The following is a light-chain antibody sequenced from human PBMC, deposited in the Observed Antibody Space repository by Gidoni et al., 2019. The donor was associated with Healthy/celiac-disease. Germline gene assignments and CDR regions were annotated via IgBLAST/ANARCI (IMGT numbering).Light chain of an antibody. J-gene: IGLJ2*01. CDR2: GNS. V-gene: IGLV1-40*01. CDR1: SSNSGAGYD. CDR3: QSYDSSLSGSV. Sequence: QSVLTQPPSVSEAPGQRVTISCTGRSSNSGAGYDVHWYQQLPGTAPKLLIYGNSNRPSGVPDRFSGSKSGTSASLAITVLQAEDEADYYCQSYDSSLSGSVFGGGTKLTVL.